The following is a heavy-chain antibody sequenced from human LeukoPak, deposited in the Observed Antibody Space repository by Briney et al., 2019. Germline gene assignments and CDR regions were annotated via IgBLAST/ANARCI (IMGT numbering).Heavy chain of an antibody. J-gene: IGHJ4*02. Sequence: GGSLRLSCAASGFTFSSYAMSWVRQAPGKGLEWVANIKQDGSEKYYVDSVKGRFTISRDNAKNSLYLQMNSLRAEDTAVYYCASLLGYCSSTSCYADYWGQGTLVTVSS. CDR2: IKQDGSEK. D-gene: IGHD2-2*01. CDR3: ASLLGYCSSTSCYADY. V-gene: IGHV3-7*01. CDR1: GFTFSSYA.